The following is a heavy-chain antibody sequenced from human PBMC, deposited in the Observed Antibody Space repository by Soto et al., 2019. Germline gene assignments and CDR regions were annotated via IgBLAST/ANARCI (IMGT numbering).Heavy chain of an antibody. D-gene: IGHD4-4*01. Sequence: EVQLLESGGGLVQPGGSLRLSCAASGFTFSSYAMSWVRQAPGKGLEWVSAISGSGGSTYYADSVNGRFTISRDNAKNTLYLQMNSLSAEDTAVYYCAKGITVTTYYYYYYGMDVWGQGTTVTVSS. V-gene: IGHV3-23*01. CDR2: ISGSGGST. CDR1: GFTFSSYA. CDR3: AKGITVTTYYYYYYGMDV. J-gene: IGHJ6*02.